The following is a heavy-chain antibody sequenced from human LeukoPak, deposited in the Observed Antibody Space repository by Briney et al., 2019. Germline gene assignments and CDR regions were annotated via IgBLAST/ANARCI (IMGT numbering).Heavy chain of an antibody. CDR2: IWNDGSKK. D-gene: IGHD3-16*01. CDR1: GFSFSTFG. V-gene: IGHV3-33*08. Sequence: GGSLRLSCAASGFSFSTFGMHWARRAPGKGLEWVAVIWNDGSKKFYAESVKGRFTISRDNSQNTLYLQMNRLRAEDTAVCYCGRDPLGGDYWGQGTLVTVSS. CDR3: GRDPLGGDY. J-gene: IGHJ4*02.